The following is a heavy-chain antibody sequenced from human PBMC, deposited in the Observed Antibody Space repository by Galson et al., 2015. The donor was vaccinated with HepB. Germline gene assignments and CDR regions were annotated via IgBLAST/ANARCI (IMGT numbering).Heavy chain of an antibody. V-gene: IGHV4-59*01. CDR2: IYYSGST. J-gene: IGHJ6*03. D-gene: IGHD4-23*01. CDR3: ARADYGGNNYYYYYMDV. CDR1: GGSISSYY. Sequence: QVQLQESGPGLVKPSVTLSLTCTVSGGSISSYYWSWFRQPPGKGLEWIGYIYYSGSTNYNPSLKSRVTISVDTSKNQFSLKLSSVTAADTAVYYCARADYGGNNYYYYYMDVWGKGTTVTVSS.